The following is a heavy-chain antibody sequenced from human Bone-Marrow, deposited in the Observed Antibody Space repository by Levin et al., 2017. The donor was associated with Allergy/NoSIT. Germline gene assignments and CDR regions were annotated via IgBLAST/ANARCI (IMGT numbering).Heavy chain of an antibody. CDR2: VAADGDNK. J-gene: IGHJ4*02. V-gene: IGHV3-30-3*01. Sequence: GGSLRLSCEASGFTFSTYAMHWVRQAPGKGLEWVAVVAADGDNKFYAESVRGRFTVFRDNSKNTLYLQMTSLRTEDTAVYYCARDIRIVIATPYKNDFDCWGEGTRLGVSS. D-gene: IGHD2/OR15-2a*01. CDR3: ARDIRIVIATPYKNDFDC. CDR1: GFTFSTYA.